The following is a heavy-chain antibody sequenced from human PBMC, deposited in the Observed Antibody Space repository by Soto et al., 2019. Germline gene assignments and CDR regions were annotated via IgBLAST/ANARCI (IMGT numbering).Heavy chain of an antibody. CDR3: ARDAWREYSSSGFDP. V-gene: IGHV1-18*01. D-gene: IGHD6-6*01. CDR1: GYTFTSYG. J-gene: IGHJ5*02. CDR2: ISAYNGNT. Sequence: ASVKVSCKASGYTFTSYGISWVRQAPGQGLEWMGWISAYNGNTNYAQKLQGRVTMTTDTSTSTAYMELRSLRSDDTAVYYCARDAWREYSSSGFDPWGQGTLVTVSS.